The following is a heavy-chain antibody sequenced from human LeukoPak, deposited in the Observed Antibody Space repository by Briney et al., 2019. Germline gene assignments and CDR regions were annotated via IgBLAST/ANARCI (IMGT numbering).Heavy chain of an antibody. CDR3: ARGTPVAYYDSSVGGEHRH. J-gene: IGHJ4*02. Sequence: ASVKVSCKASGYTFTSYYMHWVRQAPGQGLEWMGLINPSGGSTSYAQKFQGRVTMTRDASTSTVYMELSSLRSEDTAVYYCARGTPVAYYDSSVGGEHRHWGQGTLVTVSS. D-gene: IGHD3-22*01. V-gene: IGHV1-46*01. CDR1: GYTFTSYY. CDR2: INPSGGST.